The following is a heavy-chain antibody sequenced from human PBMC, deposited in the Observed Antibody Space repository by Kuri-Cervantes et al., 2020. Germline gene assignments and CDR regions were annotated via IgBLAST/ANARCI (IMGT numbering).Heavy chain of an antibody. CDR2: IYYSGTT. J-gene: IGHJ4*02. CDR3: ARGPRNCRSTSCYLFDY. Sequence: GSLRLSCTVSGGSISSYYWSWIRQPPGKGLEWIGYIYYSGTTNYNPSLKSRVTISVDTSKNQFSVKLSSATAADTAVYYCARGPRNCRSTSCYLFDYWGQGTLVTVSS. D-gene: IGHD2-2*01. CDR1: GGSISSYY. V-gene: IGHV4-59*12.